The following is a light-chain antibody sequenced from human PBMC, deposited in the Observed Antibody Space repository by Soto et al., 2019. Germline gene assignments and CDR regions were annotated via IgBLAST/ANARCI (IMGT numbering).Light chain of an antibody. CDR2: AVT. V-gene: IGLV2-14*01. CDR1: GSDVGAYNY. J-gene: IGLJ2*01. Sequence: QSALTQPASVSGSPGQSITISCTGSGSDVGAYNYVSWYQQHPDKAPKLLIFAVTNRPSGVSDRFSGSKSGNTASLTISSLQAEDEADYYCSSYASSITPVVFGGGTKLTVL. CDR3: SSYASSITPVV.